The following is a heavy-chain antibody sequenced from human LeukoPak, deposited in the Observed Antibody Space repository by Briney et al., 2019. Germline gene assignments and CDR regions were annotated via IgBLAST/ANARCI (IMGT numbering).Heavy chain of an antibody. V-gene: IGHV3-23*01. CDR1: GFTFSSYA. CDR2: ISGSGGST. J-gene: IGHJ3*02. D-gene: IGHD1-26*01. CDR3: AKRPATHDAFDI. Sequence: GASLRLSCAASGFTFSSYAMSWVRQAPGKGLEWVSAISGSGGSTYYADSVKGGFTISRDNSKHTLYLQMNSLRAEDTAVYYCAKRPATHDAFDIWGQGTMVTVSS.